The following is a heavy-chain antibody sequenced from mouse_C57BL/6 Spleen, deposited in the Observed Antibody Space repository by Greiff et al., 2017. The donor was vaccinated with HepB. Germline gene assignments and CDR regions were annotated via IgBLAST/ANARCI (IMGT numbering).Heavy chain of an antibody. J-gene: IGHJ3*01. CDR3: ARAWRNFAWFAY. CDR1: GFNIKDYY. CDR2: IDPEDGET. Sequence: EVQLQQSGAELVKPGASVKLSCTASGFNIKDYYMHWVKQRTEQGLEWIGRIDPEDGETKYDPKFQGKATITADTSSNTAYLQLSSLTSEDTAVYYCARAWRNFAWFAYWGQGTLVTVSA. V-gene: IGHV14-2*01.